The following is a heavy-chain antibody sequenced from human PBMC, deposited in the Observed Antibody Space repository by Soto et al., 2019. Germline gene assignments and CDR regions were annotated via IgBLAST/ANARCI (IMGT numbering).Heavy chain of an antibody. J-gene: IGHJ6*02. CDR3: ARDLYYDFWSGYGYYYYYGMDV. CDR2: IRAYNGNT. Sequence: GSVKVSCKASGYTFTSYGISWVRQAPGQGLEWMGWIRAYNGNTNYAQKLQGRLTITTDTSTSTAYMELRSLRSDDTAVYYCARDLYYDFWSGYGYYYYYGMDVWGQGTTVTVSS. V-gene: IGHV1-18*01. D-gene: IGHD3-3*01. CDR1: GYTFTSYG.